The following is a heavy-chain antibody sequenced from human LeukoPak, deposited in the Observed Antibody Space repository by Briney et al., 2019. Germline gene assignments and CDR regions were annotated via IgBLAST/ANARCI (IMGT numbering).Heavy chain of an antibody. CDR1: GYTFTGYY. D-gene: IGHD3-3*01. Sequence: ASVKVSCKASGYTFTGYYMHWARQAPGQGLEWMGWINPNSGGTNYAQKFQGRVTMTRDTSISTAYMELSRLRSDDTAVYYCAREGYDFWSGYSDAFDIWGQGTMVTVSS. J-gene: IGHJ3*02. CDR3: AREGYDFWSGYSDAFDI. V-gene: IGHV1-2*02. CDR2: INPNSGGT.